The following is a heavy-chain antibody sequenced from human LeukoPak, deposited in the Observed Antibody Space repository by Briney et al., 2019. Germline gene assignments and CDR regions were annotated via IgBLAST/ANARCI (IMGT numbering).Heavy chain of an antibody. J-gene: IGHJ4*02. CDR1: GGSISSGGYS. D-gene: IGHD1-14*01. Sequence: SETLSLTCAASGGSISSGGYSWSWIRQPPGKGLEWIGYIYHSGSTYYNPSLKSRVTISVDRSKNQFSLKLSSVTAADTAVYYCVRALTAFDYWGQGTLVTVSS. CDR3: VRALTAFDY. V-gene: IGHV4-30-2*01. CDR2: IYHSGST.